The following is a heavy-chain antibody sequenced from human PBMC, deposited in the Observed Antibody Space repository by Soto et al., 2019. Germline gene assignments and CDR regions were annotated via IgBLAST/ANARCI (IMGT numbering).Heavy chain of an antibody. J-gene: IGHJ4*02. CDR1: GFTFRNYN. Sequence: GGSLRLSCAASGFTFRNYNMNWVRQAPGKGLKRLSYISGASGTIYNADTMKSRFTISRDNAKNSMYLQMNSLRAVDTALYYCARAPYYYDSRGYYAYWGQGTLVTVSS. CDR2: ISGASGTI. D-gene: IGHD3-22*01. V-gene: IGHV3-48*01. CDR3: ARAPYYYDSRGYYAY.